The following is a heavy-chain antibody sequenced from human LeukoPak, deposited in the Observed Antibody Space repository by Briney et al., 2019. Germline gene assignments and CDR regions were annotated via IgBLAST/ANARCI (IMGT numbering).Heavy chain of an antibody. CDR2: IYTSGST. CDR1: GGSISSYY. V-gene: IGHV4-4*07. CDR3: ARDMYRSWSYMIGWSVKDLSYYYYYMDV. Sequence: PSETLSLTCTVSGGSISSYYWSWIRQPAGKGLEWIGRIYTSGSTNYNPSLKSRVTMSVDTSKNQFSLKLSSVTAADTAVYYCARDMYRSWSYMIGWSVKDLSYYYYYMDVWGKGTTVTVSS. J-gene: IGHJ6*03. D-gene: IGHD3-10*01.